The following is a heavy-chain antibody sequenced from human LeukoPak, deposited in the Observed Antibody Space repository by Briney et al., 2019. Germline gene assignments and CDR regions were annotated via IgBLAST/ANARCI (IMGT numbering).Heavy chain of an antibody. D-gene: IGHD5-12*01. CDR1: GFTFSSNW. Sequence: PGGSLRLSCAVSGFTFSSNWMSWVRRAPGKELEWVANINQEGSEKYYADSVKGRFTISRDNAKNSLYLQMNSLRAEDTAVYYCARASRGDDASFWGQGALVTVSS. J-gene: IGHJ4*02. CDR2: INQEGSEK. V-gene: IGHV3-7*05. CDR3: ARASRGDDASF.